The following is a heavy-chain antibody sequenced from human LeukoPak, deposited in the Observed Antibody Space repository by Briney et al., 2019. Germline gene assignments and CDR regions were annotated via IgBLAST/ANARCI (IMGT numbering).Heavy chain of an antibody. V-gene: IGHV3-23*01. CDR3: ANSRSGFLVFDY. Sequence: PGGSLRLSCAASGFTFSSYAMSWVRQAPGKGLEWVSVIIGSGGSTYYADSVRGRFTISRDNSKNTLYLQMNSLRAEDTAVYYCANSRSGFLVFDYWGQGTLVTVSS. CDR2: IIGSGGST. J-gene: IGHJ4*02. D-gene: IGHD3-3*01. CDR1: GFTFSSYA.